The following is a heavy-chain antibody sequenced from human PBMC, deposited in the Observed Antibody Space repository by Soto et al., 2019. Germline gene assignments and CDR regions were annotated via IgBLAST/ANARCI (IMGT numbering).Heavy chain of an antibody. CDR2: IYYSGST. CDR1: GGSISSSSYY. D-gene: IGHD2-15*01. Sequence: SETLSLTCTVSGGSISSSSYYWGWIRQPPGKGLEWIGSIYYSGSTYYNPSLKSRVTISVDTSKNQFSLKLSSVTAADTAVYYCARVALRHCSGGSCYPFDYWGQGTLVTVSS. J-gene: IGHJ4*02. CDR3: ARVALRHCSGGSCYPFDY. V-gene: IGHV4-39*01.